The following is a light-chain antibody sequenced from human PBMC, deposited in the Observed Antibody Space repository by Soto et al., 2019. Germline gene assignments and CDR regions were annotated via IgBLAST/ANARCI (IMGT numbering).Light chain of an antibody. Sequence: DIQMTQAPSSMSASVGDRVTITCRASQSISSYLNWYQQKPGKAPKLLIYAASSLQSCVPSRFSGSGSGTDFTLTISSLQPEDFATDYCQQSYSTSISFGQRTRLQI. V-gene: IGKV1-39*01. CDR3: QQSYSTSIS. J-gene: IGKJ5*01. CDR2: AAS. CDR1: QSISSY.